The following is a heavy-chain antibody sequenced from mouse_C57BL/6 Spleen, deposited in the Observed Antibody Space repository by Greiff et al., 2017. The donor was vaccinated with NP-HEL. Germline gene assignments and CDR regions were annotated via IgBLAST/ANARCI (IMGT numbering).Heavy chain of an antibody. CDR3: ARSLTTVVATPFDY. D-gene: IGHD1-1*01. Sequence: QVQLQQPGAELVRPGSSVKLSCKASGYTFTSYWMDWVKQRPGQGLEWIGNIYPSDSETHYNQKLKDKATLTVDKSSSTAYMQLSSLTSEDSAVYYCARSLTTVVATPFDYWGQGTTLTVSS. J-gene: IGHJ2*01. V-gene: IGHV1-61*01. CDR2: IYPSDSET. CDR1: GYTFTSYW.